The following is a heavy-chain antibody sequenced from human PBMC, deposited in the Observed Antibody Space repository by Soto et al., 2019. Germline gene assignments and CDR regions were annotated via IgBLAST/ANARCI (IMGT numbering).Heavy chain of an antibody. Sequence: SETLSLTCTVSGGSISSSSYYWGWIRQPPGKGLEWIGSIYYSGSTYYNPSLKSRVTISVDTSKNQFSLKLSSVTAADTAVYYCARSTMIVVFFDYWGQGTLVTVSS. CDR2: IYYSGST. D-gene: IGHD3-22*01. CDR1: GGSISSSSYY. CDR3: ARSTMIVVFFDY. J-gene: IGHJ4*02. V-gene: IGHV4-39*01.